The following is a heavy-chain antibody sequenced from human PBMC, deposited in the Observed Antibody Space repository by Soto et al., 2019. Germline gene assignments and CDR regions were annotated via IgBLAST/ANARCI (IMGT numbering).Heavy chain of an antibody. CDR3: NTDSYINMIAVRLDY. CDR2: VKSKTAGGTT. CDR1: GVIFSNAW. J-gene: IGHJ4*01. D-gene: IGHD3-22*01. Sequence: GSLRLSCTASGVIFSNAWINWVRQAPGKGLEWVGRVKSKTAGGTTDFAAPVKGRFAISRDGSKNIVYMQMNSLRTEDTAVYYCNTDSYINMIAVRLDYWGLGTRVTVSS. V-gene: IGHV3-15*07.